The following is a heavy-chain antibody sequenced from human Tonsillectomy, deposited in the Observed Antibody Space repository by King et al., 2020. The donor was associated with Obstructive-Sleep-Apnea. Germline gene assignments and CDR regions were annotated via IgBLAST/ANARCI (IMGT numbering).Heavy chain of an antibody. CDR3: AKAPYDILAGYYIYFDY. CDR1: GFIFSSYA. Sequence: VQLVESGGGLVQPGGSLRLSCAASGFIFSSYAMSWVRQAPGKGLEWVSSISGSGGSTYYADSVKGRFTISRENSKSTLYLQVNSLRAEDTAVYYCAKAPYDILAGYYIYFDYWGQGTLVTVSS. CDR2: ISGSGGST. D-gene: IGHD3-9*01. V-gene: IGHV3-23*04. J-gene: IGHJ4*02.